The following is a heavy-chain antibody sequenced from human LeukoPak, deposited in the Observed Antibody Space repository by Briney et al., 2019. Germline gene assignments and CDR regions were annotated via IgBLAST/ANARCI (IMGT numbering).Heavy chain of an antibody. CDR2: INPNSGGT. Sequence: GASVKVSCKASGYTFTGFYIHWVRQAPGKGVEWMGWINPNSGGTNYAQKFQGRVTMTRGTSISTAYMELSRLRSDDTAVYYCARGTDIGVVAAAIGWFGPWGQGTLVTVSS. D-gene: IGHD2-2*01. CDR3: ARGTDIGVVAAAIGWFGP. CDR1: GYTFTGFY. J-gene: IGHJ5*02. V-gene: IGHV1-2*02.